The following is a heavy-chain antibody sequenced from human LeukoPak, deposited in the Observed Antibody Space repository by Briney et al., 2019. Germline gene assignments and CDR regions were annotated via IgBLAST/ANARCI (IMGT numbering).Heavy chain of an antibody. CDR1: GFTFSSYW. Sequence: GGSLRLSCAASGFTFSSYWMSWVRQAPGRGLEWVANIKQDGSEKYYVDSVKGRFTISRDNAKNSLYLQMNSLRVEDTAVYYCASLGYCSGTSCRAPFDYWGQGSLVTVSS. D-gene: IGHD2-2*01. V-gene: IGHV3-7*01. J-gene: IGHJ4*02. CDR2: IKQDGSEK. CDR3: ASLGYCSGTSCRAPFDY.